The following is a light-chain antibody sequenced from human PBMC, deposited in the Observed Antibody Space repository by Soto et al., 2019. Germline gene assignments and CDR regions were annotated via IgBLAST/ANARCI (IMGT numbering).Light chain of an antibody. V-gene: IGLV2-14*03. CDR1: SSDVGGYNY. CDR3: SSFSNRSPVV. Sequence: QSALTQPASVSGSPGQSITISCTGTSSDVGGYNYVSWYQQYPGKAPKLMIYDVSVRPSGVSNRLSGSKSGNTASLTISGLQAEDEADYYCSSFSNRSPVVFGGGTKVTVL. CDR2: DVS. J-gene: IGLJ2*01.